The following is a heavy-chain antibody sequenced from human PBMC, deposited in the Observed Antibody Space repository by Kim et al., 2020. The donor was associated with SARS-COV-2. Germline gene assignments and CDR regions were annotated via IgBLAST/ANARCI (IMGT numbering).Heavy chain of an antibody. CDR3: ARHGLDDILTGYYNLEDYGMDV. CDR1: GYSFTSYW. D-gene: IGHD3-9*01. CDR2: IDPSDSYT. Sequence: GESLKISCKGSGYSFTSYWISWVRQMPGKGLEWMGRIDPSDSYTNYSPSFQGHVTISADKSISTAYLQWSSLKASDTAMYYCARHGLDDILTGYYNLEDYGMDVWGQGTTVTVSS. V-gene: IGHV5-10-1*01. J-gene: IGHJ6*02.